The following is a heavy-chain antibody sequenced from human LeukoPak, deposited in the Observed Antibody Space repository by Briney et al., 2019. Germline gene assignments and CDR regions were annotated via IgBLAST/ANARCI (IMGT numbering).Heavy chain of an antibody. CDR2: IYHSGST. Sequence: SETLSLTCTVSGYSISSGYYWGWIRQPPGKGLEWIGSIYHSGSTYYDPSLKSRVTISVDRSKNQFSLKLSSVTAADTAVYYCARYSGYDWGDFGFDYWGQGTLVTVSS. CDR1: GYSISSGYY. D-gene: IGHD5-12*01. V-gene: IGHV4-38-2*02. J-gene: IGHJ4*02. CDR3: ARYSGYDWGDFGFDY.